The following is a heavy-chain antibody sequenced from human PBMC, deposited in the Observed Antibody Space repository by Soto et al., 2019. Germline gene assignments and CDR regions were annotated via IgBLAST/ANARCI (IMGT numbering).Heavy chain of an antibody. V-gene: IGHV4-59*08. J-gene: IGHJ4*02. CDR1: GGSISSYY. D-gene: IGHD6-19*01. CDR3: ARRYSSGFDY. Sequence: SETLSLTCTVSGGSISSYYWSWIRQPPGKGLEWIGYIFYSGSTNYNPSLKSRITISVDTSKNQFSLKLSSVTAADTAVYYCARRYSSGFDYWGQGTVVTVSS. CDR2: IFYSGST.